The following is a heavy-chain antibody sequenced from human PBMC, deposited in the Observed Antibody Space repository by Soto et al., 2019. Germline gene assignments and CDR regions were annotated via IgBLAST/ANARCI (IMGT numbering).Heavy chain of an antibody. J-gene: IGHJ4*02. V-gene: IGHV1-69*13. D-gene: IGHD6-13*01. Sequence: GASVKVSCKASGGTFSSYRINWVRQAPGQGLEWVGGIVPIYRTADYAQKFQGRVTITADESARTSYMELRSPKSQDTAVYYCVRDSGAKLSSSWGQGTLVTVS. CDR2: IVPIYRTA. CDR1: GGTFSSYR. CDR3: VRDSGAKLSSS.